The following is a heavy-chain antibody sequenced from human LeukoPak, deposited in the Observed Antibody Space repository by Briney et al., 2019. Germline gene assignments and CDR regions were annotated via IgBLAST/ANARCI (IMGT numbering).Heavy chain of an antibody. J-gene: IGHJ4*02. D-gene: IGHD3-22*01. Sequence: PGGSLRLSCAASGFTFSSYGMPWVRQAPGKGLEWVAVIWYDGSNKYYADSVKGRFTISRDNSKNTLYLQMNSLRAEDTAVYYCARDNYFDSSGYYTPGGYFDYWGQGTLVTVSS. CDR1: GFTFSSYG. CDR3: ARDNYFDSSGYYTPGGYFDY. V-gene: IGHV3-33*01. CDR2: IWYDGSNK.